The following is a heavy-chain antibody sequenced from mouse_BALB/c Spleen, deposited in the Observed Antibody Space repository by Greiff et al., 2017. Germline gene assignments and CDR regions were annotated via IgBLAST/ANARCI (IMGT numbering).Heavy chain of an antibody. J-gene: IGHJ4*01. CDR1: GYSFTGYY. V-gene: IGHV1-31*01. Sequence: EVQVVESGPELVKPGASVKISCKASGYSFTGYYMHWVKQSHVKSLEWIGRINPYNGATSYNQNFKDKASLTVDKSSSTAYMELHSLTSEDSAVYYCARRDYYGSSSYAMDYWGQGTSVTVSS. CDR2: INPYNGAT. CDR3: ARRDYYGSSSYAMDY. D-gene: IGHD1-1*01.